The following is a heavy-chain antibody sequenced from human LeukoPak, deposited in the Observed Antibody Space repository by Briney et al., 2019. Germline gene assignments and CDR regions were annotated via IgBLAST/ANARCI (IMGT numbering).Heavy chain of an antibody. V-gene: IGHV4-38-2*01. CDR2: IYHSGTT. D-gene: IGHD1-26*01. J-gene: IGHJ4*02. Sequence: PSETLSLTCAVSRFSISTGYYWGWIRQPPGEGLEWIGIIYHSGTTYYNPSLKSRVTMSVDTSKNQFSLNLSSVTAADAAVYYCARWGPLVGATTVDYWGQGTLVTVSS. CDR3: ARWGPLVGATTVDY. CDR1: RFSISTGYY.